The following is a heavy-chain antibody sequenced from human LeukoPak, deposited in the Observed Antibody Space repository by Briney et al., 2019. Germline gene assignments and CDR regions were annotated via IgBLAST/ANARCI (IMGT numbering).Heavy chain of an antibody. J-gene: IGHJ4*02. CDR2: IRYSGTT. CDR1: GGSISSTYDH. D-gene: IGHD2-21*02. CDR3: ARRLHYFDY. V-gene: IGHV4-39*01. Sequence: SETLSLTCTVSGGSISSTYDHWDWIRQPPGKGLEWLGSIRYSGTTYYNPSLKGRVTIFVDTSNNQFSLRLRSVTAADTAVYYCARRLHYFDYWGQGSLVTVSS.